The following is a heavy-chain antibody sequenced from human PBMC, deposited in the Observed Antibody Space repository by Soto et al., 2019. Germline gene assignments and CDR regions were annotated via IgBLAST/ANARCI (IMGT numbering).Heavy chain of an antibody. V-gene: IGHV3-23*01. CDR3: AKPPPRTAMAHYYYGMDV. Sequence: GGSLRLSCAASGFTFSSYAMSWVRQAPGKGLEWVSAISGSGGSTYYADSVKGRFTISRDNSKNTLYLQMNSLRAEDTAVYYCAKPPPRTAMAHYYYGMDVWGQGTTVTVSS. J-gene: IGHJ6*02. CDR2: ISGSGGST. CDR1: GFTFSSYA. D-gene: IGHD5-18*01.